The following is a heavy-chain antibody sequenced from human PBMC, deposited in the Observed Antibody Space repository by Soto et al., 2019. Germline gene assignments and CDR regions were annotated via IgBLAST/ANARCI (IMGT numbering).Heavy chain of an antibody. Sequence: QVQLVESGGGLVKPGGSLRLSCAASGFTFSDYYMSWIRQAPGKGLEWISYINNSSSYTNYADSVNGRFTISRDNAKNSLSVQMNSLRAEDTAVYYCARTIAAASGRRYFDLWGRDTLVTGSS. CDR2: INNSSSYT. CDR3: ARTIAAASGRRYFDL. D-gene: IGHD6-13*01. V-gene: IGHV3-11*05. CDR1: GFTFSDYY. J-gene: IGHJ2*01.